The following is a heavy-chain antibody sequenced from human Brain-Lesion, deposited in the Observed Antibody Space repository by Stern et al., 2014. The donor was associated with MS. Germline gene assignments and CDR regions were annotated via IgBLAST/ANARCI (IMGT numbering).Heavy chain of an antibody. CDR3: ARGRVVPGFQYYATDV. V-gene: IGHV4-61*02. D-gene: IGHD2-2*01. Sequence: QVQLQESGPGLVKPSQTLSLSCTVSGGSISSGGYYWSWIRQPAGKGLEWIGRLFNSGTTSYHPSLKSRVTISIATPKNRFSLRLNSMTAADTAVYYCARGRVVPGFQYYATDVWGQGTTVIVSS. CDR1: GGSISSGGYY. J-gene: IGHJ6*02. CDR2: LFNSGTT.